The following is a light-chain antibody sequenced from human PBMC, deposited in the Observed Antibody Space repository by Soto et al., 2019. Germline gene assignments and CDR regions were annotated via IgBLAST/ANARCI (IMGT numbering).Light chain of an antibody. J-gene: IGKJ5*01. CDR2: AAS. V-gene: IGKV1-39*01. CDR3: QQSYSTSIT. CDR1: QSISSY. Sequence: DLPMTQSPSSLSASVGDRVTITCRASQSISSYLNWYQQKPGKAPKLLIYAASSLQSGVPSRFSGSGSGTDFTLTISSLQPEDFATYYCQQSYSTSITFGQGTRLEMK.